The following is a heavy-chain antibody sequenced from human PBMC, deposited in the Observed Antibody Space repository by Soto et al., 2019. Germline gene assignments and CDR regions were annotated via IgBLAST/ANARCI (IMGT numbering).Heavy chain of an antibody. CDR1: GGTFNNYA. V-gene: IGHV1-69*01. J-gene: IGHJ4*02. D-gene: IGHD5-12*01. Sequence: QVQLVQSGAEVKRPGSSVKVSCKASGGTFNNYALSWVRQAPGQGLEWMGGIIPIFNSANYAQKFQGRVXXXXXXXXXXAYMELRSLRPDDTAVYYCAREVTVASYSFDFWGQGTLVTVSS. CDR2: IIPIFNSA. CDR3: AREVTVASYSFDF.